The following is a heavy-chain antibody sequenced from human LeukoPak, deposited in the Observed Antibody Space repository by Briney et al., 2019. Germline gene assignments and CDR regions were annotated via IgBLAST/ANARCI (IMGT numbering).Heavy chain of an antibody. Sequence: GGSLRLSCAASGFTLSSYAMSWVRQGPGKGLEWVSAISVSGNTYHADSVKGRFTISRDSSKNTLYLQMNSLRAGGAAVYYCARGVRQWLLTYYFDYWGQGTLVTVSS. V-gene: IGHV3-23*01. CDR1: GFTLSSYA. CDR2: ISVSGNT. D-gene: IGHD6-19*01. CDR3: ARGVRQWLLTYYFDY. J-gene: IGHJ4*02.